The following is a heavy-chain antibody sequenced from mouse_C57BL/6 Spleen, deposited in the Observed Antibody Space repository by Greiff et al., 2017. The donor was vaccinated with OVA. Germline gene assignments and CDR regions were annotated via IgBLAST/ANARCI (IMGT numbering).Heavy chain of an antibody. Sequence: EVKVVESGAELVRPGASVKLSCTASGFNIKDYYMHWVKQRPEQGLEWIGRIDPEDGDTEYAPKFQGKATMTADTSSNTAYLQLSSLTSEDTAVYYCTRWLRKKEGPNWFAYWGQGTLVTVSA. J-gene: IGHJ3*01. D-gene: IGHD2-2*01. V-gene: IGHV14-1*01. CDR3: TRWLRKKEGPNWFAY. CDR1: GFNIKDYY. CDR2: IDPEDGDT.